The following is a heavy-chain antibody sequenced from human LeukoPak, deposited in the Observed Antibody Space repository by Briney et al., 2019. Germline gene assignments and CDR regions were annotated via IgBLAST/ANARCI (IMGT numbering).Heavy chain of an antibody. CDR1: GGSISSYY. J-gene: IGHJ3*02. CDR2: IYYSGST. D-gene: IGHD2-15*01. V-gene: IGHV4-59*01. CDR3: ARGLTPDAFDI. Sequence: SETLSLTCTVSGGSISSYYWSWIRQPPGKGLEWIGYIYYSGSTNYNPSLESRVTISVDTSKNQFSLKLSSVTAADTAVYYCARGLTPDAFDIWGQGTMVTVSS.